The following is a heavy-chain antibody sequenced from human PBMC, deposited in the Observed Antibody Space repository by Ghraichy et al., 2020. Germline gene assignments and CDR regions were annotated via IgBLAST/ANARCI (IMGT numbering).Heavy chain of an antibody. V-gene: IGHV3-23*01. J-gene: IGHJ6*02. D-gene: IGHD3-10*01. Sequence: GGSLRLSCAASGFTFSSYAMSWVRQAPGKGLEWVSAISGSGGSTYYADSVKGRFTISRDNSKNTLYLQMNSLRAEDTAVYYCAKDSGGSGRGLYYYYGMDVWGQGTTVTVSS. CDR2: ISGSGGST. CDR3: AKDSGGSGRGLYYYYGMDV. CDR1: GFTFSSYA.